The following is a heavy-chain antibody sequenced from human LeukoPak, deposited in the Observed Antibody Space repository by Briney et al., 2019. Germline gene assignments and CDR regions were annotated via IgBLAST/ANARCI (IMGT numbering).Heavy chain of an antibody. Sequence: PSETLSLTCTVSAGSISSFHWNWLRQSPGRGLEWNGYIYGGGVTNYNPSFRFRVTMSIDTSKNKFSLNLKSVTAEDTAVYYCARSVGTNWSYFFDYWGQGTLVTVSS. V-gene: IGHV4-59*01. D-gene: IGHD3-3*01. J-gene: IGHJ4*02. CDR2: IYGGGVT. CDR3: ARSVGTNWSYFFDY. CDR1: AGSISSFH.